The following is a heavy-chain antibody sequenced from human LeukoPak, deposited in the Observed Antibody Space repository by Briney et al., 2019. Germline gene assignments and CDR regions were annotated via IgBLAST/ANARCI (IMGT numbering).Heavy chain of an antibody. J-gene: IGHJ4*02. CDR2: IYSGGST. CDR3: ARDLLTGFDY. Sequence: GGSLRLSCAASGFTFSSYSMNWVRQAPGKGLEWVSVIYSGGSTYYADSVKGRFTISRDNSKNTLYLQMNSLRAEDTAVYYCARDLLTGFDYWGQGTLVTVSS. V-gene: IGHV3-66*01. D-gene: IGHD3-9*01. CDR1: GFTFSSYS.